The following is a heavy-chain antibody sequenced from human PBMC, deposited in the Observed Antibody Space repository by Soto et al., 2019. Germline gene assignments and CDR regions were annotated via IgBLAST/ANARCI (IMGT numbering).Heavy chain of an antibody. V-gene: IGHV4-30-2*01. CDR2: MYHSGST. CDR3: ARSPPDYYDSSGYYPHFXY. J-gene: IGHJ4*02. CDR1: GGSISSGGYS. D-gene: IGHD3-22*01. Sequence: PSETLSLTCAVSGGSISSGGYSWSWIRQPPGKGLEWIGYMYHSGSTYYNPSLKSRVTISVDRSKNQFSLKLSSVTAADTAVYYCARSPPDYYDSSGYYPHFXYWGQGTLVTVSS.